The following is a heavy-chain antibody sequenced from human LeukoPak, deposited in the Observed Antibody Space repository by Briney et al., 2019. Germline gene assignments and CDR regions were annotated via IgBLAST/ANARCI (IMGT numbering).Heavy chain of an antibody. CDR3: ARWADY. CDR2: FYHDGST. J-gene: IGHJ4*02. V-gene: IGHV4-38-2*02. Sequence: SETLSLTCTVSGYSISSGYYWGWIRQPPGKGLEWIGYFYHDGSTYYNPSLNSRVTISVDRSKNQFSLNLKSLTDADTAVYYCARWADYWGQGTLVTVSS. CDR1: GYSISSGYY.